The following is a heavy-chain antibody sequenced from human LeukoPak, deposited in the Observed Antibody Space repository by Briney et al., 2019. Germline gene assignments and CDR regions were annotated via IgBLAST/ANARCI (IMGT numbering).Heavy chain of an antibody. D-gene: IGHD6-19*01. V-gene: IGHV4-59*01. CDR3: ARVGQWPAFDS. Sequence: SETLSLTCTVSGGSISSYYWSWIRQPPGKGLEWIGYIYYSGSTNYNPSLKSRVTISVDTSKNQFSLKLSSVTAADTAVYYCARVGQWPAFDSWGQGTLVTVSS. J-gene: IGHJ4*02. CDR1: GGSISSYY. CDR2: IYYSGST.